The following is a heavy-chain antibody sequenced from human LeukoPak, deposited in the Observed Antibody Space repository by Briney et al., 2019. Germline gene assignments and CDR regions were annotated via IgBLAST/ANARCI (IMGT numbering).Heavy chain of an antibody. CDR2: IIPIFGTA. D-gene: IGHD2-2*01. Sequence: SVKVSCKASGGTFSSYAISWVRQAPGQGLEWMGGIIPIFGTANYAQKFQGRVTITAGESTSTAYMELSSLRSEDTAVYYCAGYCSSTSCPIDYWGQGTLVTVSS. V-gene: IGHV1-69*13. CDR3: AGYCSSTSCPIDY. J-gene: IGHJ4*02. CDR1: GGTFSSYA.